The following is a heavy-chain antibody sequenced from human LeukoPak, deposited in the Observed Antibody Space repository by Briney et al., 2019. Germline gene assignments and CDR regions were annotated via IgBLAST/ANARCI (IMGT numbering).Heavy chain of an antibody. Sequence: SGGSLRLSCAASGFTFSSYAMSWVRQAPGKGLEWVSAISGSGGSTYYADSVKGRFTISRDKSKNTLYLPMNSLRPEDTAVYYCAHDSSGYLDYWGQGTLVTVSS. J-gene: IGHJ4*02. CDR2: ISGSGGST. CDR3: AHDSSGYLDY. D-gene: IGHD3-22*01. CDR1: GFTFSSYA. V-gene: IGHV3-23*01.